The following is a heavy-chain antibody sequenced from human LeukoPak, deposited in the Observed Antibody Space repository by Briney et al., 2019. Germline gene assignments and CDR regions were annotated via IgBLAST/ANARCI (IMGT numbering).Heavy chain of an antibody. CDR2: ISSFSRYI. J-gene: IGHJ4*02. D-gene: IGHD1-1*01. V-gene: IGHV3-21*01. CDR1: GFTFSSYS. CDR3: ARTRAGIQAGFDH. Sequence: PGGSLRLSCAASGFTFSSYSMNWVRQAPGKGLEWVSSISSFSRYIYYADSVKGRFTISRDNARNSLYLQMNSLRVEDTAVYYCARTRAGIQAGFDHWGQGTLVTVSS.